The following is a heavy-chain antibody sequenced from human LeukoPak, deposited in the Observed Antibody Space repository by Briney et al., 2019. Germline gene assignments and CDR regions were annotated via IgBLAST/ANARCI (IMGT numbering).Heavy chain of an antibody. CDR1: GFTLETYW. J-gene: IGHJ4*02. Sequence: GGSLRLSCAASGFTLETYWMTWVRQAPGKGLEWVANVKQDGSEKYYVDSVKGRFTISRDNAKNSLHLQTNSLRAEDTAVYYCARWAYSSGWYWIDYWGQGTLVTVSS. V-gene: IGHV3-7*05. D-gene: IGHD6-19*01. CDR2: VKQDGSEK. CDR3: ARWAYSSGWYWIDY.